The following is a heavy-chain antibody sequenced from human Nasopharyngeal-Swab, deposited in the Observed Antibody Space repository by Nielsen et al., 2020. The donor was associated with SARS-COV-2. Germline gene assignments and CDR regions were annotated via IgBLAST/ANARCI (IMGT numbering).Heavy chain of an antibody. CDR3: ARDLGGSYQCYYYGMDV. D-gene: IGHD1-26*01. CDR2: INPSGGST. V-gene: IGHV1-46*01. Sequence: ASVKVSCRASGYTFTSYYMHWVRQAPGQGLEWMGIINPSGGSTSYAQKFQGRVTMTRDTSTSTVYMELSSLRSEDTAVYYCARDLGGSYQCYYYGMDVWGQGTTVTVSS. J-gene: IGHJ6*02. CDR1: GYTFTSYY.